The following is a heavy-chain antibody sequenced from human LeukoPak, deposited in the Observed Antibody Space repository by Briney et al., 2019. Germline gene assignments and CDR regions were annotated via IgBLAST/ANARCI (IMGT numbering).Heavy chain of an antibody. V-gene: IGHV3-23*01. CDR3: AKSLRFFDWSPFDY. CDR2: ISSDGGST. J-gene: IGHJ4*02. D-gene: IGHD3-9*01. Sequence: GGSLRLSCAASGFTFNTYALRWVSRHPGKGLELGLSISSDGGSTYYSDSLKGRFTSSRDNSKNALYLQMNSLRAEDTAVYYCAKSLRFFDWSPFDYWGQGSLVTVSS. CDR1: GFTFNTYA.